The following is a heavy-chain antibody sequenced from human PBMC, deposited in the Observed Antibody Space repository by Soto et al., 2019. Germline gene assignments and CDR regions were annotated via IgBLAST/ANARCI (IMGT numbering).Heavy chain of an antibody. J-gene: IGHJ4*02. CDR2: INAGNGNT. CDR1: GYTFTSYA. V-gene: IGHV1-3*01. Sequence: ASVKVSFKASGYTFTSYAMHWVRQAPGQRLEWMGWINAGNGNTKYSQKFQGRVTITRDTSASTAYMELSSLRSEDTAVYYCARDLEVTAISFDYWGQGTLVTVSS. CDR3: ARDLEVTAISFDY. D-gene: IGHD2-21*02.